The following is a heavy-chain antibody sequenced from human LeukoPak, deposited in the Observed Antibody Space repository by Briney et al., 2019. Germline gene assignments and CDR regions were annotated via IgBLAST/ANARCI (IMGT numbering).Heavy chain of an antibody. CDR2: MTYDGSKR. CDR3: ANNRRIFGRTLQRHYMDV. V-gene: IGHV3-30*02. D-gene: IGHD3-3*01. CDR1: GFTFSSYG. J-gene: IGHJ6*03. Sequence: GGSLRLSCVVSGFTFSSYGMHWVRQAPGKGLEWVAFMTYDGSKRPYADSVKGRVTISRDNSKNTLYLQMDGLRPEDTAVYYCANNRRIFGRTLQRHYMDVWGKGTTVAVSS.